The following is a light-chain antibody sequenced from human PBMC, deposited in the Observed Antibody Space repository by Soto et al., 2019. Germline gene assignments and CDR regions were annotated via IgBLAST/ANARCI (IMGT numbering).Light chain of an antibody. Sequence: QSALTQPASVSGSPGQSITISCTGTSSDVGGYNYVSWYQQHPGKAPKLIIYEVINRHSGVSNRFSGSKSGNTASLTISGLQAEDEADYYCNSYRTNYTWLFGGGTKLTVL. V-gene: IGLV2-14*01. CDR1: SSDVGGYNY. CDR3: NSYRTNYTWL. J-gene: IGLJ3*02. CDR2: EVI.